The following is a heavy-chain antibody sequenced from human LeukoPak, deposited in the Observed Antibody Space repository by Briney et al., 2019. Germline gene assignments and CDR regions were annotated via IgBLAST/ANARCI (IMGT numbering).Heavy chain of an antibody. CDR3: ARDLNYYVAMDV. V-gene: IGHV3-23*01. J-gene: IGHJ6*02. Sequence: GGSLRLSCEASGFTFSAYAMTWVRQAPGKGLEWVSSIGSDNKPHYSESVKGRGAISRDNSKNMLFLQLNSLRAEDTALYYCARDLNYYVAMDVWGQGTTVTVSS. CDR2: IGSDNKP. CDR1: GFTFSAYA. D-gene: IGHD3-10*02.